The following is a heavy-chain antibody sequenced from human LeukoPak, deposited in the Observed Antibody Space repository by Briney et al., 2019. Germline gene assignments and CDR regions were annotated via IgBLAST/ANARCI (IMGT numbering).Heavy chain of an antibody. CDR2: INPNSGGT. Sequence: ASVKVSCNASGYTFTGYYMHWVRQAPGQGLEWMGRINPNSGGTNYAQKFQGRVTMTRDTSISTAYMELSRLRSDDTAVFYCARENIVVVPAALGYWGQGTLVTVSS. CDR3: ARENIVVVPAALGY. V-gene: IGHV1-2*06. CDR1: GYTFTGYY. D-gene: IGHD2-2*01. J-gene: IGHJ4*02.